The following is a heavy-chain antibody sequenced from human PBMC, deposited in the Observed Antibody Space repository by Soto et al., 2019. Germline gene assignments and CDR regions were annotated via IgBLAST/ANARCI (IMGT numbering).Heavy chain of an antibody. CDR1: VGTFSSYA. V-gene: IGHV1-69*13. D-gene: IGHD4-17*01. Sequence: ASVKVSCKASVGTFSSYAISWVRQAPGQGLEWMGGIIPILGTANYAQKFQGRVTITADESTSTAYMELSSLRSEDTAVYYCARDILMEAKYDYGGSLLDYWGQGTLVTVSS. J-gene: IGHJ4*02. CDR3: ARDILMEAKYDYGGSLLDY. CDR2: IIPILGTA.